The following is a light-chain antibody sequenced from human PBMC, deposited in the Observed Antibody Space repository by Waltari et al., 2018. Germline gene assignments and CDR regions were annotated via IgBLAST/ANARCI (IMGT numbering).Light chain of an antibody. J-gene: IGKJ2*01. CDR2: FAS. CDR3: LRTSSCSQYT. Sequence: QSPKLLIKFASQSVSGVPSRFSGSRAGTDFTLTINGLEAEDAATYFCLRTSSCSQYTFGQGTRLDI. V-gene: IGKV6-21*01.